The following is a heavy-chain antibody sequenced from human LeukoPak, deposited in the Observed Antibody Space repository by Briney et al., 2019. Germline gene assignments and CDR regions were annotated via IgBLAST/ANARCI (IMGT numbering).Heavy chain of an antibody. V-gene: IGHV3-23*01. CDR3: ARGDFGAHYYGLDV. J-gene: IGHJ6*02. CDR2: YSGRSTNT. CDR1: GFTFSSYA. Sequence: GGSLRLSCVASGFTFSSYAMYWVRHAPGKGLEWVSAYSGRSTNTYYADSVKGRFTISRDTSKNTLYLQMDSLRGEDTAVYFCARGDFGAHYYGLDVWGQGTTVTVSS. D-gene: IGHD4-17*01.